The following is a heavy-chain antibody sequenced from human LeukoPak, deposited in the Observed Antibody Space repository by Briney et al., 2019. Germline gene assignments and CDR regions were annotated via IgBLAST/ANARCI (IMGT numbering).Heavy chain of an antibody. D-gene: IGHD6-13*01. J-gene: IGHJ4*02. CDR2: ITSGANT. Sequence: PGGSLRLSCAASGFTFSSYDMHWVRQAPGKGLEWVSGITSGANTYYADSVKGRFTISRDNSENTLNLQMNSLRAEDTAIYYCAKARAGDITAAFNYWGQGTLVTVSS. CDR1: GFTFSSYD. V-gene: IGHV3-23*01. CDR3: AKARAGDITAAFNY.